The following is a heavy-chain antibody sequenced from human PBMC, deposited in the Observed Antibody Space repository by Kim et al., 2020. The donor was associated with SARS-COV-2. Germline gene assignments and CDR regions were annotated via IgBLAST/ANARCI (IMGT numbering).Heavy chain of an antibody. D-gene: IGHD2-8*01. CDR1: GFTLSSYS. CDR2: IWYDGSRQ. J-gene: IGHJ3*02. CDR3: ARDNERGAFDI. V-gene: IGHV3-33*01. Sequence: GGSLRLSCAASGFTLSSYSMHWVRQAPGRGLEWVAVIWYDGSRQYYADSVKGRFTISRDKSKNTLDLQMSSLRGEDTAVYFCARDNERGAFDIWGQGTTVSVSS.